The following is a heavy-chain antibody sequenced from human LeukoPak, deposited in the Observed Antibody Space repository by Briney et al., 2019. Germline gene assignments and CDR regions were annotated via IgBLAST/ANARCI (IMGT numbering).Heavy chain of an antibody. CDR2: INWNGGST. D-gene: IGHD3-10*01. V-gene: IGHV3-20*04. Sequence: GGSLRLSCAASGFTFYDYGMSWVRQVPGKGLEWVSGINWNGGSTVYADSVKGGVTISRDNAKTSLYLQMNSLRAEDTALYYCARGLEGSGSYYNGYFDYWGQGTLVTVSS. J-gene: IGHJ4*02. CDR1: GFTFYDYG. CDR3: ARGLEGSGSYYNGYFDY.